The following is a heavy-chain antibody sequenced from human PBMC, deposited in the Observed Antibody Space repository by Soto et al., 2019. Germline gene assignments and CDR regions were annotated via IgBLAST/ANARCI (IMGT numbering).Heavy chain of an antibody. D-gene: IGHD3-9*01. Sequence: QVQLVESGGGVVQPGRSLRLSCAASGFTFSSYGMHWVRQAPGKGLEWVAVIWYDGSNKYYADSVKGRFTISRDNSKNTLYLQMNSLRADDTAVYYCARDFDFSLFFVSGMDVWGQGTTVTVSS. V-gene: IGHV3-33*01. CDR1: GFTFSSYG. CDR2: IWYDGSNK. CDR3: ARDFDFSLFFVSGMDV. J-gene: IGHJ6*02.